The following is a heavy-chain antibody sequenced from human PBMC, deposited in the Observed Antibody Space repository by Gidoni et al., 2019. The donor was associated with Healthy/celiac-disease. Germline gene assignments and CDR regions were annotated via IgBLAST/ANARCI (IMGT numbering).Heavy chain of an antibody. Sequence: TASGFTFSSYAMSWVRQAPGKGLEWVSAISGSGGSTYYAASVKGRFTISRDNSKNTLYLQMNSLRAEDTAVYYCAKLIAVAGTFDYWGQGTLVTVSS. CDR2: ISGSGGST. V-gene: IGHV3-23*01. D-gene: IGHD6-19*01. J-gene: IGHJ4*02. CDR1: GFTFSSYA. CDR3: AKLIAVAGTFDY.